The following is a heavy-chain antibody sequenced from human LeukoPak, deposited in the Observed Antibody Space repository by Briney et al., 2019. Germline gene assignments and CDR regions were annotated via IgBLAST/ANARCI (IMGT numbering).Heavy chain of an antibody. D-gene: IGHD3-22*01. CDR3: ARSPGGYDSSGYRFDY. V-gene: IGHV3-30-3*01. J-gene: IGHJ4*02. CDR2: ISYDGSNK. CDR1: GFTFSSYA. Sequence: PGRSLRLSCAASGFTFSSYAMHWVRQAPGKGLEWVAVISYDGSNKYYAESVKGRFTISRDNSKNTLYLQMNSLRAEDTAVYYCARSPGGYDSSGYRFDYWGQGTLVTVSS.